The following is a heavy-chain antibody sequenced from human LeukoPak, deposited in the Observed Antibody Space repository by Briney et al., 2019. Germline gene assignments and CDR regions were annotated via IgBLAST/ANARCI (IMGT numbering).Heavy chain of an antibody. Sequence: QTGGSLRLSCAASGFTFSSYGMSWVRQAPGKGLEWVAVISYDGSNKYYADSVKGRFTISRDNSKNTLYLQMNSLRAEDTAVYYCARGRSSSLYYFDYWGQGTLVTVSS. J-gene: IGHJ4*02. V-gene: IGHV3-30*03. CDR3: ARGRSSSLYYFDY. CDR2: ISYDGSNK. D-gene: IGHD6-6*01. CDR1: GFTFSSYG.